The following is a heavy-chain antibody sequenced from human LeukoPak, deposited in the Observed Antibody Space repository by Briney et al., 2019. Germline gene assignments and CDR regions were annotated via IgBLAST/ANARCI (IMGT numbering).Heavy chain of an antibody. CDR3: ARVSYYDILTGLYYYYMDV. CDR1: VYTFTSYD. Sequence: SETVSFKCTVYTFTSYDINWVRQATGQGLEWMGWRNPNSGNTGNAQKFQGRVTKTRNTSISTAYIQLSSLRSEDTAVYYCARVSYYDILTGLYYYYMDVWGKGTTVTISS. V-gene: IGHV1-8*01. D-gene: IGHD3-9*01. J-gene: IGHJ6*03. CDR2: RNPNSGNT.